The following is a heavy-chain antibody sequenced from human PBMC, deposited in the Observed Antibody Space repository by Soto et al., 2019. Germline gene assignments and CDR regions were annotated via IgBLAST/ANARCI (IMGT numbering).Heavy chain of an antibody. V-gene: IGHV3-23*01. CDR2: ISGSGGST. D-gene: IGHD6-19*01. CDR3: AKCRSVLRSGDAFDI. J-gene: IGHJ3*02. Sequence: GESLKISCAASGFTFSSYAMSWVRQAPGKGLEWVSAISGSGGSTYYADSVKGRFTISRDNSKNTLYLQMNSLRAEDTAVYYCAKCRSVLRSGDAFDIWGQGTMVTVSS. CDR1: GFTFSSYA.